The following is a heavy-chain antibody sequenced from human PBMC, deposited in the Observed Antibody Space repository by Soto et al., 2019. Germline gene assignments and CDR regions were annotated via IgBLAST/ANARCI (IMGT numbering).Heavy chain of an antibody. CDR2: MHYTGFS. J-gene: IGHJ4*02. V-gene: IGHV4-59*02. D-gene: IGHD3-16*01. CDR1: GDSVTSHY. CDR3: ATSFGNACYTY. Sequence: SETLSLTCSFSGDSVTSHYLTWIRQSPEMGLEWIGYMHYTGFSHYNPSLKSRLTISVDRSKNQFTLQLASVTVADTAIYYCATSFGNACYTYWGQGTQVTVSS.